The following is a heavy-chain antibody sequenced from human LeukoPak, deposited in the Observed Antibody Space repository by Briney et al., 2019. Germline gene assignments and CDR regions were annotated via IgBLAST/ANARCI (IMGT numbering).Heavy chain of an antibody. CDR2: IYSGGTT. CDR3: ARDGVWATFDY. J-gene: IGHJ4*02. V-gene: IGHV3-66*01. CDR1: GFTVSDDY. Sequence: GGSLRLSCAASGFTVSDDYMSWVRQAPGKGLEWVSVIYSGGTTDYADSVKGRFTISRDNSKNTLSLQMNSLRAEDTAVYYCARDGVWATFDYWGQRTLVTVSS. D-gene: IGHD2-8*01.